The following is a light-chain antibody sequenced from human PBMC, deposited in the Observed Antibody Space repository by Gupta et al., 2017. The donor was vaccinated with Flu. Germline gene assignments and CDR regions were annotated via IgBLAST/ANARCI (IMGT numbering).Light chain of an antibody. V-gene: IGLV1-40*01. CDR3: QSYDSSLRGV. CDR2: GNN. CDR1: SSDIGAGYD. Sequence: QSVLTQPPSVSGAPGQRVTISCTGSSSDIGAGYDVHWYQQFPGTAPKILIYGNNNRPSGVPDRFSGSKSGSSGSLAITGLQPEDEADYYCQSYDSSLRGVFGGGTKLTVL. J-gene: IGLJ2*01.